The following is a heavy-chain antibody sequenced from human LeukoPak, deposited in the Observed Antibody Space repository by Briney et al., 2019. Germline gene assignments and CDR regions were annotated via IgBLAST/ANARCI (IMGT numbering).Heavy chain of an antibody. Sequence: SVKVSCKASGGTFSSYAISWVRQAPGQGLEWMGGVIPIFGTANYAQKFQGRVTITADESTSTAYMELSSLRSEDTAVYYCAGLLWFGELLYDPHYYFDYWGQGTLVTVSS. V-gene: IGHV1-69*13. CDR2: VIPIFGTA. D-gene: IGHD3-10*01. J-gene: IGHJ4*02. CDR1: GGTFSSYA. CDR3: AGLLWFGELLYDPHYYFDY.